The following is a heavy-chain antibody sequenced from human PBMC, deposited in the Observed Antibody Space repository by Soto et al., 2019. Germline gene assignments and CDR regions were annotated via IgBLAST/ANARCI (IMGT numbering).Heavy chain of an antibody. Sequence: SETLSLTCSASGGSMSNYYWTWIRQPPGKGLEWIGYVNYIGSTRYNPSLNSRVIISVDTSKTQFSLRMNSVTAADTAVYCCARETYGDYVGYFDPWGQGIQVTVSS. CDR1: GGSMSNYY. CDR2: VNYIGST. J-gene: IGHJ5*02. D-gene: IGHD4-17*01. CDR3: ARETYGDYVGYFDP. V-gene: IGHV4-59*08.